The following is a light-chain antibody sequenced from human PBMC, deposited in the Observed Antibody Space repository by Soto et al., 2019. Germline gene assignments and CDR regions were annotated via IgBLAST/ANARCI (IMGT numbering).Light chain of an antibody. Sequence: DIQMTQSPSSVSASVGDRVTITCRASQDISNWLAWYQQKPGKAPNLLIYTASTLQSGVPSRFSGSGSGTDFTLTITSLQPEDFATYYCQQTNSFPPSTFGGGTKVEIK. CDR3: QQTNSFPPST. CDR1: QDISNW. CDR2: TAS. V-gene: IGKV1D-12*01. J-gene: IGKJ4*01.